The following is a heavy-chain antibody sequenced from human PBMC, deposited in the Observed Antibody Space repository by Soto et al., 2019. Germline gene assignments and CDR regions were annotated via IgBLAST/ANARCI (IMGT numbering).Heavy chain of an antibody. CDR3: ARPGRGSAHYYYYGMDV. CDR2: IYYSGST. CDR1: GGSISSSSYY. Sequence: SETLSLTCTVSGGSISSSSYYWGWIRQPPGKGLEWIGSIYYSGSTYYNPSLKSRVTISVDTSKNQFSPKLSSVTAADTAVYYCARPGRGSAHYYYYGMDVWGQGTTVTVSS. V-gene: IGHV4-39*01. J-gene: IGHJ6*02.